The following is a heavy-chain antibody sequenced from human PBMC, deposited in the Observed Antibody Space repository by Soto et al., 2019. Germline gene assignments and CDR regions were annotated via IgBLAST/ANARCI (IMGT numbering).Heavy chain of an antibody. CDR1: GFTFSSYA. Sequence: GGSLRLSCAASGFTFSSYAMHWVRQAPGKGLEWVAVISYDGSNKYYADSVKGRFTISRDNSKNTLYLQMNSLRAEDTAVYYCARDTLRDAFDIWGQGTMVTVSS. V-gene: IGHV3-30-3*01. CDR3: ARDTLRDAFDI. CDR2: ISYDGSNK. D-gene: IGHD4-17*01. J-gene: IGHJ3*02.